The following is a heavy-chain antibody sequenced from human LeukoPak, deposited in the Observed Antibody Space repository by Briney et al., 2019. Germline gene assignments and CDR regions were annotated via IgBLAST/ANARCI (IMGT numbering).Heavy chain of an antibody. D-gene: IGHD7-27*01. Sequence: GSSVKVSCKASGGTFSSYAISWVRQAPGQGLEWMGGIIPIFGTANYAQKFQGRVTITTDESTSTAYMELSSLRSEDTAVYCCARGYWGDNWFDPWGQGTLVTVSS. J-gene: IGHJ5*02. CDR1: GGTFSSYA. CDR2: IIPIFGTA. CDR3: ARGYWGDNWFDP. V-gene: IGHV1-69*05.